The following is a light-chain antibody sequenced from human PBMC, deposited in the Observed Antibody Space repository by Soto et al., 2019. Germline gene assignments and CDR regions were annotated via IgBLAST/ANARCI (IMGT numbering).Light chain of an antibody. CDR1: QNVSTY. J-gene: IGKJ3*01. CDR2: DAS. V-gene: IGKV3-11*01. Sequence: EIVLTQSPATLSLSPGERATLSCRASQNVSTYLAWYQQKPGQAPRLLIYDASNRATGIPARFSGSGSGTYFTLTTSSLEPEDFAVYYCQQRTDWLTFGLGTKVDIK. CDR3: QQRTDWLT.